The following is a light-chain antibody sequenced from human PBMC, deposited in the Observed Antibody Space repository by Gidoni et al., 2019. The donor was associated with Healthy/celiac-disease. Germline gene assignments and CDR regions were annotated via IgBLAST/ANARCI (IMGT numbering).Light chain of an antibody. J-gene: IGKJ4*01. Sequence: EIGLTQSPATLSLSPGARATLSCRASQSVRSYLAWYQQKPGQAPRLLIYDASNRATGIPARFSGSGSGTDFTLTISSLEPEDFAVYYCQQRSNWPPLTFGGGTKVEIK. CDR3: QQRSNWPPLT. CDR1: QSVRSY. CDR2: DAS. V-gene: IGKV3-11*01.